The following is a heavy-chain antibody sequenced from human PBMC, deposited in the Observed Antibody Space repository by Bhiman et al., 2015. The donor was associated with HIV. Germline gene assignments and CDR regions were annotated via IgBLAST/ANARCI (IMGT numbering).Heavy chain of an antibody. CDR3: ARDRGLYDGLDI. Sequence: VQLVESGGGLIQPGGSLRLSCAASRFTLRDYYMNWIRQAPGKGLEWVSSISTTGDTIYYVDSVKGRFTISRNNAKNTLSLQMTSLRVDDTAVYYCARDRGLYDGLDIWGQGDSGHRLF. CDR1: RFTLRDYY. CDR2: ISTTGDTI. V-gene: IGHV3-11*04. J-gene: IGHJ3*02. D-gene: IGHD3-10*01.